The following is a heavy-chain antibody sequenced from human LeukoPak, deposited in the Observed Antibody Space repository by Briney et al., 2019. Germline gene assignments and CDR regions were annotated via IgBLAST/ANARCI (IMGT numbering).Heavy chain of an antibody. J-gene: IGHJ6*03. V-gene: IGHV1-8*01. D-gene: IGHD1-26*01. CDR1: GYTFSDYD. CDR2: INPNSGNA. CDR3: ARALAWGGSSYSYYYMDV. Sequence: ASVKVSCKASGYTFSDYDINWVRQATGQGLEWMGWINPNSGNADYAQKFQGRVTMTRNTSISTAYMELSSLRSEDTAVYYCARALAWGGSSYSYYYMDVWDKGTTVTVSS.